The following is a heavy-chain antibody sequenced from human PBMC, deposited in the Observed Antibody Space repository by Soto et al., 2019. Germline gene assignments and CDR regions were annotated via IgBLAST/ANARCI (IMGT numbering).Heavy chain of an antibody. CDR1: GGTFGSYA. J-gene: IGHJ6*02. V-gene: IGHV1-69*01. D-gene: IGHD2-2*01. CDR3: ARSEGSSTSLEIYYYYYYGMDV. Sequence: QVQLVQSGAEVKKPGSSVKVSCKASGGTFGSYAISWVRQAPGQGLEWMGGIIPIPGTANYAQKFQGRVTIAAVESTSTAYMERSSLRSEDTAVYYCARSEGSSTSLEIYYYYYYGMDVWGQGTTVTVSS. CDR2: IIPIPGTA.